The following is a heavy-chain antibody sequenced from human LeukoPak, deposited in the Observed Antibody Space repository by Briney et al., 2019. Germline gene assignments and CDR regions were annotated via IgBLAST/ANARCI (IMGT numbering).Heavy chain of an antibody. V-gene: IGHV3-11*01. J-gene: IGHJ4*02. CDR3: ARDSRVWWLPEGFDY. CDR1: GFTFSDYY. D-gene: IGHD1-26*01. CDR2: ISSSGSTI. Sequence: GGSLRLSCAASGFTFSDYYMSWIRQAPGKGPEWVSYISSSGSTIYYADSVKGRFTISRDNAKNSLYLQMNSLRAEDTAVYYCARDSRVWWLPEGFDYWGQGTLVTVSS.